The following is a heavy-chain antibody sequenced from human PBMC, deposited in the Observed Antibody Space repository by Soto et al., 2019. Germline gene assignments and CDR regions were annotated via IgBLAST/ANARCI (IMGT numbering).Heavy chain of an antibody. CDR1: GGSISSSSYY. V-gene: IGHV4-39*01. CDR2: IYYSGST. D-gene: IGHD3-10*01. J-gene: IGHJ4*02. CDR3: ARRTDQSGSYYYYFDY. Sequence: PSETLSLTCTVSGGSISSSSYYWGWIRQPPGKGLEWIGSIYYSGSTYYNPSLKSRVTISVDTSKNQFSLKLSSVTAADTAVYYCARRTDQSGSYYYYFDYWGQGTLVTXSS.